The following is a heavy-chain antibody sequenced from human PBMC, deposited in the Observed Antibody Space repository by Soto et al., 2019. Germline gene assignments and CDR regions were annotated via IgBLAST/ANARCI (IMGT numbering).Heavy chain of an antibody. CDR3: EKDGGHLFSYYYYCMDV. Sequence: EVQLLESGGGLVQPGGSLRLSCAASGFTFSSYAMSWVRQAPGKGLEWVSAISGSGGSTYYAGSVKGRFTISRDNSKNTLYLQMNSLRAEDTAVYYCEKDGGHLFSYYYYCMDVWGQGTTVTVSS. D-gene: IGHD2-15*01. CDR1: GFTFSSYA. V-gene: IGHV3-23*01. J-gene: IGHJ6*02. CDR2: ISGSGGST.